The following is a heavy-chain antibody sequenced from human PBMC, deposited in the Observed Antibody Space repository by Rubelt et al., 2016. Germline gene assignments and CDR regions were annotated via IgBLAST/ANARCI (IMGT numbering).Heavy chain of an antibody. CDR3: ARMSLADARCDFGD. CDR2: ISYGGIT. CDR1: GASIDSRDYF. J-gene: IGHJ2*01. Sequence: QVQLQESGPGLVKPSETLSLTCTVSGASIDSRDYFWGWIRQPPGKGLEWIGSISYGGITYLNSPLQSRVIPSFDTSRDHVGLCRTCVAAEDTVVYKWARMSLADARCDFGDWGRGTRVTVSS. D-gene: IGHD2-8*01. V-gene: IGHV4-39*07.